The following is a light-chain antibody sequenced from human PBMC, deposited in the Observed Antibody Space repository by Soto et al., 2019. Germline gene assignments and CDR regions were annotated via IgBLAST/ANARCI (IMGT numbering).Light chain of an antibody. Sequence: QSVLTQPASVSGSPGQSITISCTGTSSDVGGYNYVSRYQQQPGKAPKLMIYDVSNRPSGVSNRFSGSKSGNTASLTISGLQAEDEADYYCSSYTSSGLHVFGTGTRSPS. J-gene: IGLJ1*01. CDR3: SSYTSSGLHV. V-gene: IGLV2-14*03. CDR2: DVS. CDR1: SSDVGGYNY.